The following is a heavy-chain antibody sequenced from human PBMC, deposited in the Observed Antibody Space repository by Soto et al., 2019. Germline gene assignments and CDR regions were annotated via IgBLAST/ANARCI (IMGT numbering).Heavy chain of an antibody. CDR2: IYYSGST. J-gene: IGHJ6*02. D-gene: IGHD6-13*01. V-gene: IGHV4-39*01. CDR3: ARHFLTSSWYPVPPNYYYYGMDV. Sequence: SETLSLTCTVSGGSISSSSYYWGWIRQPPGKGLEWIGSIYYSGSTYYNPSLKSRVTISVDTSKNQFSLKLSSVTAADTAVYYCARHFLTSSWYPVPPNYYYYGMDVWGQGTTVTVSS. CDR1: GGSISSSSYY.